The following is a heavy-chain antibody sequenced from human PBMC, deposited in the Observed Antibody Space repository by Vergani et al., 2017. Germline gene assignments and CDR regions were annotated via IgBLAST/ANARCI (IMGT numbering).Heavy chain of an antibody. CDR1: GYTFTSYY. V-gene: IGHV1-46*01. Sequence: QVQLVQSGAEVKKPGASVKVSCKASGYTFTSYYMHWVRQAPGQGLEWMGIINPSGGSTSYAQKFQGRVTMTRDTSTSTVYMELSSLRSEDTAVYYCATGITMVRGVISIWDYWGQGTLVTVSS. J-gene: IGHJ4*02. CDR2: INPSGGST. CDR3: ATGITMVRGVISIWDY. D-gene: IGHD3-10*01.